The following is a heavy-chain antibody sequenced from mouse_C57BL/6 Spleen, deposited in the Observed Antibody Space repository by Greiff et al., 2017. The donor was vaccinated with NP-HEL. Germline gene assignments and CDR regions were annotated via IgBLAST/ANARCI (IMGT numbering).Heavy chain of an antibody. CDR2: IYPGDGDT. CDR1: GYAFSSSW. J-gene: IGHJ4*01. CDR3: ARSLTLYYGYAMDY. Sequence: QVQLKQSGPELVKPGASVKISCKASGYAFSSSWMNWVKQRPGKGLEWIGRIYPGDGDTNYNGQFKGKATLTADKSSSTAYMQLSSLTSEDSAVYFCARSLTLYYGYAMDYWGQGTSVTVSS. V-gene: IGHV1-82*01. D-gene: IGHD1-1*01.